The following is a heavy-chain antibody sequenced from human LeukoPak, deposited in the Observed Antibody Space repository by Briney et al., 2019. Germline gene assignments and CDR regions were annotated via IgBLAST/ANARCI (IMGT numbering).Heavy chain of an antibody. J-gene: IGHJ4*02. D-gene: IGHD3-10*01. CDR2: ISYDGSNK. CDR1: GFTFSSYA. Sequence: GRSLRLSCAASGFTFSSYAMHWVRQAPGKGLEWVAVISYDGSNKYYADSVKGRFTISRDNSKNTLYLQMNSLKTEDTAVYYCTTGLSRVRGIITTPSDYWGQGTLVTVSS. V-gene: IGHV3-30-3*01. CDR3: TTGLSRVRGIITTPSDY.